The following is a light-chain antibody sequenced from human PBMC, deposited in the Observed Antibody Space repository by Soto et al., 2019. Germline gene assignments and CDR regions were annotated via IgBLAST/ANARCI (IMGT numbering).Light chain of an antibody. CDR2: GAS. CDR1: QSVSSSY. V-gene: IGKV3-20*01. Sequence: EIVLTQSPGTLSLSPGERATLSCRASQSVSSSYLAWYQQKPGQAPRLLIYGASSRATGIPDRFSGSGSGTHFTLTISRLEPEDFAVYYCQQYGSSPWTIGQGTKVEIK. J-gene: IGKJ1*01. CDR3: QQYGSSPWT.